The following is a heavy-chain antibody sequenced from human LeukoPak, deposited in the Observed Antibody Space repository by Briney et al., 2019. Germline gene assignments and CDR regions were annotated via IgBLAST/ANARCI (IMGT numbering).Heavy chain of an antibody. J-gene: IGHJ3*02. CDR2: ISSSGSTI. D-gene: IGHD6-19*01. CDR1: GFTFSTHA. CDR3: ARDNRYSSGWYRRAFDI. V-gene: IGHV3-48*03. Sequence: GGSLRLSCAVSGFTFSTHAMHWVRQAPGKGLEWVSYISSSGSTIYYADSVKGRFTISRDNAKNSLYLQMNSLRAEDTAVYYCARDNRYSSGWYRRAFDIWGQGTMVTVSS.